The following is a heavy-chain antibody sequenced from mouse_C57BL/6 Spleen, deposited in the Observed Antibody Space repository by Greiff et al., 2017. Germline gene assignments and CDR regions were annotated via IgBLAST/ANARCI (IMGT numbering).Heavy chain of an antibody. D-gene: IGHD2-2*01. CDR1: GYSITSGYY. J-gene: IGHJ1*03. Sequence: EVQVVESGPGLVKPSQSLSLTCSVTGYSITSGYYWNWIRQFPGNKLEWMGYISYDGSNNYNPSLKNRISITRDTSKNQFFLKLNSVTTEDTATYECAYGNDGRYFEVWGTGTTVTVSS. CDR2: ISYDGSN. V-gene: IGHV3-6*01. CDR3: AYGNDGRYFEV.